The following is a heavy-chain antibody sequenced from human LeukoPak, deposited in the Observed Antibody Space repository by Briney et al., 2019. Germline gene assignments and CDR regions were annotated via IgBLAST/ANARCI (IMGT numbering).Heavy chain of an antibody. Sequence: TGGSLRLSCAASGFTFSSYSMNWVRQAPGKGLEWVSSISSSSSYIYYADSVKGRFTISRDNAKNSLYLQMNSLRAEDTAVYYCARSHHNYDFWSGYSNWFDPWGQGTLVTVSS. J-gene: IGHJ5*02. CDR3: ARSHHNYDFWSGYSNWFDP. D-gene: IGHD3-3*01. CDR2: ISSSSSYI. V-gene: IGHV3-21*01. CDR1: GFTFSSYS.